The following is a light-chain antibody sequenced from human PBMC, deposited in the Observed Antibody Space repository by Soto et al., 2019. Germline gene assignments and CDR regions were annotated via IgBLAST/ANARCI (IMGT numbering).Light chain of an antibody. CDR2: GAA. Sequence: EIVLTQSPSTLSFSILQGPTLSGRSSQSVSSSYLAWYQQKPGQAPRLLIYGAATRATGIPDRFSGSGSGADFTLTISRLEPEDFAVYYCQQRSNWPRTFGQGTKVDIK. V-gene: IGKV3D-20*02. J-gene: IGKJ1*01. CDR1: QSVSSSY. CDR3: QQRSNWPRT.